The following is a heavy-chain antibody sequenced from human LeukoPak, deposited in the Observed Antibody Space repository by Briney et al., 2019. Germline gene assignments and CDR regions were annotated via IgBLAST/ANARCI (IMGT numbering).Heavy chain of an antibody. CDR1: GFTFSDYW. D-gene: IGHD5-24*01. V-gene: IGHV3-7*01. J-gene: IGHJ4*02. CDR2: IKADGTEK. Sequence: GGSLRLSCAVSGFTFSDYWMTWVRQAPGKGLEWVANIKADGTEKHYVDSVKGRFTISRDNAKNSLYLQMNSLRAEDTAVYYCARERWGPEYWGQGTLVTVSS. CDR3: ARERWGPEY.